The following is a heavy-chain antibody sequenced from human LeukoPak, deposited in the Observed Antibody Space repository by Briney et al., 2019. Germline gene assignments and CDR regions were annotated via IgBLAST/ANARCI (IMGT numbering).Heavy chain of an antibody. CDR3: AKASHYYDSSEDAFDI. Sequence: GSLRLSCAASGFTFSSYAMSWVRQAPGKGLEWVSAISGSGGSTYYADSVKGRFTISRDNSKNTLYLQMNSLRAEDTAVYYCAKASHYYDSSEDAFDIWGQGTMVTVSS. CDR1: GFTFSSYA. J-gene: IGHJ3*02. V-gene: IGHV3-23*01. D-gene: IGHD3-22*01. CDR2: ISGSGGST.